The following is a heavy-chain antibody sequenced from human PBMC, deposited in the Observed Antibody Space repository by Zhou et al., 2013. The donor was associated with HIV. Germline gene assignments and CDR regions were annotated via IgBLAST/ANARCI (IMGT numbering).Heavy chain of an antibody. J-gene: IGHJ5*01. V-gene: IGHV1-69*02. Sequence: QAQLVQSGAEVKKPGSSVRVSCKASGGPFNSFTIAWMRQAPGQGLEWMGRIIPVLGLTNYAENFQGRVTLSADKTTTTAYLDLTNLTSEDTAMYFCAAPPPYSSSWF. CDR3: AAPPPYSSSWF. CDR1: GGPFNSFT. CDR2: IIPVLGLT. D-gene: IGHD6-13*01.